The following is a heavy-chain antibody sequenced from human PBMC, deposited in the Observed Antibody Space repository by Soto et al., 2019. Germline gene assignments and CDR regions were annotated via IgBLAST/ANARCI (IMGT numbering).Heavy chain of an antibody. J-gene: IGHJ4*02. V-gene: IGHV1-18*01. Sequence: ASVKVSCKASGYTFTSYGISWVRQAPGQGLEWMGWISAYNGNTNYAQKLQGRVTMTRDTSTSTAYMELSRLRSDDTAVYYCARTFGYSGYDYSQNESYYFDYWGQGTLVTVSS. CDR1: GYTFTSYG. D-gene: IGHD5-12*01. CDR2: ISAYNGNT. CDR3: ARTFGYSGYDYSQNESYYFDY.